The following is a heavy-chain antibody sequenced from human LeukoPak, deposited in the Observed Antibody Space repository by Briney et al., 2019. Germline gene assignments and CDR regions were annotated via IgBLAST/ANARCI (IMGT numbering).Heavy chain of an antibody. J-gene: IGHJ6*03. CDR1: GFTFSSYS. Sequence: PGGSLRLSCAASGFTFSSYSMNWVRQAPGKGLEWVSSISSSSSYIYYADSVKGRFTISRDNAKNSLYLQMNSLRAEDTAVYYCASLIVHCSGGSCYSVYYYMDVWGKGTTVTVSS. CDR2: ISSSSSYI. D-gene: IGHD2-15*01. CDR3: ASLIVHCSGGSCYSVYYYMDV. V-gene: IGHV3-21*01.